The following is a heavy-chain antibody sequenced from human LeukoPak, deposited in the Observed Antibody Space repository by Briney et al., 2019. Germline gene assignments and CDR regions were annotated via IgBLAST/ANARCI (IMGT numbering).Heavy chain of an antibody. CDR1: GGSISSYY. Sequence: SETLSLTCTVSGGSISSYYWSWIRQPAGKGLEWIGYIYYSGSTSYNPSLKSRVTISVKTSKNQFSLKLRSVTAADTAVYYCARVTGYTIEDYFDYWGQGTLVTVSS. D-gene: IGHD3-9*01. CDR2: IYYSGST. CDR3: ARVTGYTIEDYFDY. V-gene: IGHV4-59*01. J-gene: IGHJ4*02.